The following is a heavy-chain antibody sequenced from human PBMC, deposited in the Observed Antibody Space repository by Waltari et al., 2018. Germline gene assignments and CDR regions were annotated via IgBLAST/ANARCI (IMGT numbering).Heavy chain of an antibody. D-gene: IGHD2-2*01. CDR2: INPNSGGT. CDR1: GSPFTGSY. CDR3: ARDSTAYAFDI. Sequence: QVQLVQSGAEVKKPGASVKVSCKASGSPFTGSYMHWGRQAPGQGLEWMGRINPNSGGTNYAQKFQGRVTMTRDTSISTAYMELSRLRSDDTAVYYCARDSTAYAFDIWGQGTMVTVSS. V-gene: IGHV1-2*06. J-gene: IGHJ3*02.